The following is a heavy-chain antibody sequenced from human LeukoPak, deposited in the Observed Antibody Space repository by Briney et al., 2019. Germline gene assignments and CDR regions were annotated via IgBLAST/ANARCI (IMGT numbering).Heavy chain of an antibody. J-gene: IGHJ4*02. CDR1: GFTFSSSA. Sequence: GESLRLSCAASGFTFSSSARSWVRQAPGKGLEGVSTISDNGGSTYYADSVKGRFTISRDNSKNTLYLQMTSLRAEDTAIYYCAKTIVIPIALGVFDYWGQGTLVTVSS. CDR2: ISDNGGST. D-gene: IGHD3-16*02. CDR3: AKTIVIPIALGVFDY. V-gene: IGHV3-23*01.